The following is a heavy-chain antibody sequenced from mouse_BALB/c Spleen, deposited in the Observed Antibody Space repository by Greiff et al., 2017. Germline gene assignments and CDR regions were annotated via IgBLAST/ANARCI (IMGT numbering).Heavy chain of an antibody. CDR3: ARGHDGYYVDY. V-gene: IGHV5-6-5*01. J-gene: IGHJ2*01. D-gene: IGHD2-3*01. CDR1: GFTFSSYA. CDR2: ISSGGST. Sequence: EVMLVESGGGLVKPGGSLKLSCAASGFTFSSYAMSWVRQTPEKRLEWVASISSGGSTYYPDSVKGRFTISRDNARNILYLQMSSLRSEDTAMYYCARGHDGYYVDYWGQGTTHTVSS.